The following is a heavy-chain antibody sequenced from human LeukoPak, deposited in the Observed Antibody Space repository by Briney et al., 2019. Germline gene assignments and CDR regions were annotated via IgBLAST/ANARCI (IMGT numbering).Heavy chain of an antibody. CDR2: ISSSGSTI. V-gene: IGHV3-48*03. D-gene: IGHD3-22*01. J-gene: IGHJ3*02. Sequence: GGSLRLSCAVSGFTFSSYDVKWVRQAPGKGLEWVSFISSSGSTINYADSVKGRFTISRDNAKNSLYLQMNSLRAEDTAVYYCARGYYDSSGYSDAFDIWGQGTMVAVSS. CDR1: GFTFSSYD. CDR3: ARGYYDSSGYSDAFDI.